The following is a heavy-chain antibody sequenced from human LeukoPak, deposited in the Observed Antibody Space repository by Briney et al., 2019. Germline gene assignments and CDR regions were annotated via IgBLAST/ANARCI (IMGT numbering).Heavy chain of an antibody. CDR2: IWYDGSDK. V-gene: IGHV3-33*01. D-gene: IGHD4-23*01. J-gene: IGHJ4*02. CDR1: GFIFSNYG. Sequence: GGSLRLSCAASGFIFSNYGMHWVRQAPGKGLEWVAVIWYDGSDKYYADSVKGRFTISRDNSKNVLYLQMNSLRAEDTAVYYCAYGGKSDRFDYWGQGTLVTVSS. CDR3: AYGGKSDRFDY.